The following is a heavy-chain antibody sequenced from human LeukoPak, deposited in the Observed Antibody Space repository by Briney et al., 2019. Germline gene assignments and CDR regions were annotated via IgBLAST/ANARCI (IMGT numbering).Heavy chain of an antibody. D-gene: IGHD6-19*01. V-gene: IGHV1-24*01. Sequence: ASVKVSCKVSGYTLTELSMHWVRQAPGKGLEWMGGFYPEDGETIYAQKFQGRVTMTEDTSTDTAYMELSSLRAEDTAVYYCASSKPQWLVPSYYYYMDVGGKGTPVTVSS. CDR2: FYPEDGET. CDR3: ASSKPQWLVPSYYYYMDV. J-gene: IGHJ6*03. CDR1: GYTLTELS.